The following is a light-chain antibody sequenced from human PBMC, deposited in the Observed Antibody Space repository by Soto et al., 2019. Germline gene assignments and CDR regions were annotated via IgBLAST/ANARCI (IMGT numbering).Light chain of an antibody. Sequence: EIVLTQSPGPLSLSPGERATLSCRTSQSFPSSYLAWYQQKPCQALRLPIYAASNRATGIPDRFSGSRSRTDFTLTISRLEPEDFAVYYCQQFGISPRTFGQGTKLEI. CDR2: AAS. J-gene: IGKJ2*01. CDR3: QQFGISPRT. V-gene: IGKV3-20*01. CDR1: QSFPSSY.